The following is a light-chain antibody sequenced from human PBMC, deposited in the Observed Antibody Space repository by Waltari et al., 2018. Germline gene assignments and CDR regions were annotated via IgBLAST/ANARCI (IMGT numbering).Light chain of an antibody. V-gene: IGKV3-20*01. CDR1: QSVRNNY. J-gene: IGKJ4*01. CDR2: GAS. CDR3: QQYGDSPLT. Sequence: EIVLTQSPDTLSLSPGGRATLSCRASQSVRNNYLAWYQQKPGQAPRLLINGASSRATGVPDRFSASGSGTDFTLTISRLEPEDFAVYYCQQYGDSPLTFGGGTKVEIK.